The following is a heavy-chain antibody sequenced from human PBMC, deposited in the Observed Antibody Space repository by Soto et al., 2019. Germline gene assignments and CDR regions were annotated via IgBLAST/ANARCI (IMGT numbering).Heavy chain of an antibody. D-gene: IGHD5-18*01. V-gene: IGHV1-69*12. Sequence: QVQLVQSGAEVKKPGASVKVSCKASGGTFSSYAISWVRQAPGQGLELMGGIIPIFGTANYAQKFHGIVTITADESTSIAYMELSSLKAEDTAVYYCSRPYSSRAEWYNYYGMDVWGQGNTVTASS. CDR1: GGTFSSYA. CDR3: SRPYSSRAEWYNYYGMDV. J-gene: IGHJ6*02. CDR2: IIPIFGTA.